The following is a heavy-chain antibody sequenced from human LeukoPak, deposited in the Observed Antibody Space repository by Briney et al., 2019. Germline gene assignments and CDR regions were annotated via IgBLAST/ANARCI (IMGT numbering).Heavy chain of an antibody. J-gene: IGHJ6*02. Sequence: SVKVSCKASGGTFSSYAISWVRQAPGQGLEWMGGIIPIFGTANYAQKFQGRVTITADESTSTAYMELSSLRSEDTAVYYCARGSCSSTSRYHLSLYYYYGMDVWGQGTTVTVSS. V-gene: IGHV1-69*13. CDR1: GGTFSSYA. CDR2: IIPIFGTA. CDR3: ARGSCSSTSRYHLSLYYYYGMDV. D-gene: IGHD2-2*01.